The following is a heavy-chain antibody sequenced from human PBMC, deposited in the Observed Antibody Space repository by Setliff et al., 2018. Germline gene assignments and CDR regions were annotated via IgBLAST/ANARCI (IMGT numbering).Heavy chain of an antibody. Sequence: ASVKVSCKASGYSFSSNAFHWVRQAPGQTLEWMGWIHAGSSNTLYSQRFQDRITISSDTSATTVHMELSSLRSDDTAVYYCARMSTSGPHYDYWGQGTLVTVSS. J-gene: IGHJ4*02. D-gene: IGHD2-8*02. CDR3: ARMSTSGPHYDY. CDR2: IHAGSSNT. V-gene: IGHV1-3*01. CDR1: GYSFSSNA.